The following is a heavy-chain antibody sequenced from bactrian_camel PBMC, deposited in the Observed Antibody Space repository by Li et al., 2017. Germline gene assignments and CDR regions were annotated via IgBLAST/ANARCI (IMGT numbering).Heavy chain of an antibody. D-gene: IGHD1*01. CDR3: AKDGAPDDETPRNDY. J-gene: IGHJ4*01. V-gene: IGHV3S63*01. Sequence: HVQLVESGGGSVQAGGSLSLSCAVSGYAYDFKCMGWFRQAPGKEREGVASLWSGLGRSYYADPVKGRFTISRDNAKNTLYLQLNSLKTEDTAMYYCAKDGAPDDETPRNDYWGQGTQVTVS. CDR1: GYAYDFKC. CDR2: LWSGLGRS.